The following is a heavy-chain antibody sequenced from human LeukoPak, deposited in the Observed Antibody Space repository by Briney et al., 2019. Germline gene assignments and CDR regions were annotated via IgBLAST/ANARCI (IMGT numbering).Heavy chain of an antibody. CDR3: ARGRQMSINWYFDL. J-gene: IGHJ2*01. Sequence: GASVTVSCKTSGYTFTAHDIFWVRQAAGQRLEWMGWMNPKSGSTAYAQKVQGRVTFTRNTSITTAYLDLTNLRYEDTAMYYCARGRQMSINWYFDLWGRGTQVTVAS. D-gene: IGHD3-10*01. CDR2: MNPKSGST. V-gene: IGHV1-8*03. CDR1: GYTFTAHD.